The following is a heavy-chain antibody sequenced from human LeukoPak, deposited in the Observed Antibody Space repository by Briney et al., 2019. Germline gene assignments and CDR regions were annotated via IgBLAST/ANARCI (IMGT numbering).Heavy chain of an antibody. CDR3: AREDYYYGSGSPLGAFDI. Sequence: PGGSLRLSCAASGFTFDDYGMSWVRQAPGKGLEWVSGINWNGGSTGYADSVKGRFTISRDNAKNSLYLQMNSLRAEDTALYYCAREDYYYGSGSPLGAFDIWGQGTMVTASS. CDR2: INWNGGST. CDR1: GFTFDDYG. D-gene: IGHD3-10*01. J-gene: IGHJ3*02. V-gene: IGHV3-20*04.